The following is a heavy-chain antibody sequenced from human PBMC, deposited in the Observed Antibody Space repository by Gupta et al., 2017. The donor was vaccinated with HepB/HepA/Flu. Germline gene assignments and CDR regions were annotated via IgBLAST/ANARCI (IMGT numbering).Heavy chain of an antibody. V-gene: IGHV3-15*01. CDR3: TTDQAIAVAAVPTIYYFDY. D-gene: IGHD6-19*01. CDR2: IKSKTDGGTT. CDR1: GFTFSNAW. J-gene: IGHJ4*02. Sequence: EVQLVESGGGLVKPGGSLRLSCAASGFTFSNAWMSWVRQAPGKGLEWVGRIKSKTDGGTTDYAAPVKGRFTISRDDSKNTLYLQMNSLKTEDTAVYYCTTDQAIAVAAVPTIYYFDYWGQGTLVTVSS.